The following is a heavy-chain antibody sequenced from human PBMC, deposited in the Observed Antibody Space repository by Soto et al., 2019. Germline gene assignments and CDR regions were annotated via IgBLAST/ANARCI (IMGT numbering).Heavy chain of an antibody. D-gene: IGHD2-21*01. Sequence: GGSLRLSCAASGFSFSNFAMSWVRQAPGKGLEWVSGIGAGGDITFYADSVKGRFGISRDNSKNTVYLQVNSLRAEDTAVYFCAKDDFTDRGEDYFEHCCPGPRVSVS. CDR2: IGAGGDIT. CDR3: AKDDFTDRGEDYFEH. J-gene: IGHJ4*01. CDR1: GFSFSNFA. V-gene: IGHV3-23*01.